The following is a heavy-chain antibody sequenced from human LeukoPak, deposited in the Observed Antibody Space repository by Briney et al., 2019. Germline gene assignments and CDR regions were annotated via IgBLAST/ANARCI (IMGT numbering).Heavy chain of an antibody. CDR3: AKDNTYYCGSGSYYFYFDY. CDR2: ISYDGSNK. V-gene: IGHV3-30*18. J-gene: IGHJ4*02. D-gene: IGHD3-10*01. CDR1: GFTFSSSG. Sequence: PGGSLRLSCAASGFTFSSSGMHWVRQAPGKGLEWVAMISYDGSNKYFADSVKGRFTISRDNSKNTLYLQMDSLRAEDTAVYYCAKDNTYYCGSGSYYFYFDYWGQGTLVTVSS.